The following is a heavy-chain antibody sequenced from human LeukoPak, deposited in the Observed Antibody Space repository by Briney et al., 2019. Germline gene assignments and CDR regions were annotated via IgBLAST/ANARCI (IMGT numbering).Heavy chain of an antibody. Sequence: SETLSLTCTVSGGSISSSSYYWGWIRQPPGKGLEWIGSIYYSGSTYYNPSLKSRVTISVDTSKNQFSLKLSSVTAADTAVYYCASPLYDFWSGYSSHYMDVWGKGTTVTVSS. V-gene: IGHV4-39*07. CDR3: ASPLYDFWSGYSSHYMDV. J-gene: IGHJ6*03. CDR2: IYYSGST. D-gene: IGHD3-3*01. CDR1: GGSISSSSYY.